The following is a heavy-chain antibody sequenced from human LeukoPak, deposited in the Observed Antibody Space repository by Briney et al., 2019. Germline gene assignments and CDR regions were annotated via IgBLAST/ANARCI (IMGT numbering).Heavy chain of an antibody. J-gene: IGHJ5*02. D-gene: IGHD3-10*01. V-gene: IGHV4-39*07. Sequence: SETLSLICTVSGGSISSSSYYWGWIRQPPGKGLEWIGSIYYSGSTYYNPSLKSRVTISVDTSKNQFSLKLSSVTAADTAVYYCANYGSGSYRFDPWGQGTLVTVSS. CDR1: GGSISSSSYY. CDR3: ANYGSGSYRFDP. CDR2: IYYSGST.